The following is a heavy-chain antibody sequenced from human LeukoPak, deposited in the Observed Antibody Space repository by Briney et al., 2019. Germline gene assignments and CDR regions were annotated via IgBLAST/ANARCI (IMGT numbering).Heavy chain of an antibody. CDR1: GYTFTGYY. CDR2: INPNSGGT. Sequence: GASVKVSCKASGYTFTGYYMHWVRQAPGQGLEWMGWINPNSGGTNYAQKFQGRVTMTRDTSISTAYMELSRLRSDDTAVYYCARSGLSGYSPFDYWGQGTLVTVSS. V-gene: IGHV1-2*02. D-gene: IGHD3-3*01. CDR3: ARSGLSGYSPFDY. J-gene: IGHJ4*02.